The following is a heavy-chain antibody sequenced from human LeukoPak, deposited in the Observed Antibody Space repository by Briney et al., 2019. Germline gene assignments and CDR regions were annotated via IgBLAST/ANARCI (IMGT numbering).Heavy chain of an antibody. CDR3: ARDVGINLAVAGKANWFDP. Sequence: SVKVSCKASGDTFSNYAITWVRQAPGQGLEWMGRIIPIFDTVSYAQKFQGRVTITTDGSTSTAHMELSSLRSEDTAIYYCARDVGINLAVAGKANWFDPWGQGTLVTVSS. J-gene: IGHJ5*02. CDR2: IIPIFDTV. V-gene: IGHV1-69*05. CDR1: GDTFSNYA. D-gene: IGHD6-19*01.